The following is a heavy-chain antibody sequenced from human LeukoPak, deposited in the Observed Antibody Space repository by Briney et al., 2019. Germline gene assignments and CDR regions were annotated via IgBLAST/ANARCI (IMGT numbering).Heavy chain of an antibody. Sequence: GGSLRLSCAASGFTFSNYAMSWVRQAPGKGLEWVSSISGSGGRTYYADSVKGRFTISRDNSKNTLYLQMNSLRAEDTAVYYCAKGRGVMDYWGQGTLVTVSS. CDR1: GFTFSNYA. V-gene: IGHV3-23*01. D-gene: IGHD3-10*01. CDR2: ISGSGGRT. CDR3: AKGRGVMDY. J-gene: IGHJ4*02.